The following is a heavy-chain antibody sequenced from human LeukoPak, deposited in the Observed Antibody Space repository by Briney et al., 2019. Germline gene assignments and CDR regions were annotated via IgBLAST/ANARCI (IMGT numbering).Heavy chain of an antibody. CDR1: GFTFSSYG. CDR3: AKDRGLYYYDSSGLDY. V-gene: IGHV3-30*18. J-gene: IGHJ4*02. CDR2: ISYDGSNK. D-gene: IGHD3-22*01. Sequence: HPGRSLRLSCAASGFTFSSYGMHWVRQAPGKGLEWVAVISYDGSNKYYADSVKGRFTISRDNSKNTQYLQMNSLRAEDTAVYYCAKDRGLYYYDSSGLDYWGQGTLVTVSS.